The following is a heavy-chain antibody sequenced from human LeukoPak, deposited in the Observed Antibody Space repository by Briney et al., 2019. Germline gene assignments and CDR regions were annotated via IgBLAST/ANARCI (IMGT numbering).Heavy chain of an antibody. D-gene: IGHD3-10*01. CDR3: ARIADYGSGFEL. J-gene: IGHJ4*02. Sequence: SGGSLRLSCAASGFTFSSYWMHWVRQGPGKGLVWVPRLYSDGGRTTYADSVKGRFTISGDNAKNTLYLQMNSLRADDTAVYYCARIADYGSGFELWGQGTLVTVSS. V-gene: IGHV3-74*01. CDR1: GFTFSSYW. CDR2: LYSDGGRT.